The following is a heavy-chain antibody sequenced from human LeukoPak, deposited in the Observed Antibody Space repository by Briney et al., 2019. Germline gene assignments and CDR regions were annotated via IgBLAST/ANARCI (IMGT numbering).Heavy chain of an antibody. J-gene: IGHJ4*02. CDR1: GFTVSSNY. D-gene: IGHD1-26*01. V-gene: IGHV3-53*01. CDR3: ARFPVVGATTLYYFDY. Sequence: GGSLRLSCAASGFTVSSNYMSWVRQAPGKGLEWVSVIYSGGSTYYADSVKGRFTISRDNSKNTLYLQMNSLRAEDTAVYYCARFPVVGATTLYYFDYWDQGTLVTVSS. CDR2: IYSGGST.